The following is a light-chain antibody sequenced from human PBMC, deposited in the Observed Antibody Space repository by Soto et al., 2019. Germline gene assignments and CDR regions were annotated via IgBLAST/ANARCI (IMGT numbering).Light chain of an antibody. CDR2: DAS. CDR3: QQYNNWPPWT. J-gene: IGKJ1*01. V-gene: IGKV3-15*01. CDR1: QSISDT. Sequence: EIVMTQSPATLSVSPGGRATLSCRASQSISDTLAWYQQKPGQAPRLLIYDASTRATAIPARFSGSGSETEFTLTISSLQSEDSAVYYCQQYNNWPPWTFGQGTKVDIK.